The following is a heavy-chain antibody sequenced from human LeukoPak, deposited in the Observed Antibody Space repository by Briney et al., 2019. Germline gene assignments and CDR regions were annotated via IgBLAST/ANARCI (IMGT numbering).Heavy chain of an antibody. D-gene: IGHD6-19*01. V-gene: IGHV3-74*01. CDR2: INSDGSST. CDR3: ARSYGSGWYHYYYGMDV. CDR1: GFTFSSYW. Sequence: GGSLRLSCAASGFTFSSYWMHWVRQAPGKGLVWVSRINSDGSSTSYADSVKGRFTISRDNAKNTLYLQMNSLRAEDTAVYYCARSYGSGWYHYYYGMDVWGQGTTVTVSS. J-gene: IGHJ6*02.